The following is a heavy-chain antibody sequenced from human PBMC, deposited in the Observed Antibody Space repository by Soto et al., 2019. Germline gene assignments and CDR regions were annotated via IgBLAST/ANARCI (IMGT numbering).Heavy chain of an antibody. V-gene: IGHV3-66*01. J-gene: IGHJ4*02. CDR1: GFTVSSNY. CDR3: ATGGSGVFDY. D-gene: IGHD6-19*01. Sequence: XXSLRLSCAASGFTVSSNYMAWVRQAPGKGLEWVSVIYSGGSTYYADSVKDRFTISRDNSKNTVYLQMSSLRVEDTAIYYCATGGSGVFDYWGQGTLVTVSS. CDR2: IYSGGST.